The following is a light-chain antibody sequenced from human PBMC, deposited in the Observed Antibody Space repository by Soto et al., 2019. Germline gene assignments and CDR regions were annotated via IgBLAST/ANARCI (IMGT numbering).Light chain of an antibody. V-gene: IGKV1-39*01. J-gene: IGKJ1*01. Sequence: DIQMTQSPSALSASVGDRVTITCRASQTISSYLNWYQQKPGKAPNLLIYATSNLQSGVPSRFSGSGSGTHFILTISSLQPEDFATYYCKQSHSNLRTSAQGTKGKIK. CDR2: ATS. CDR1: QTISSY. CDR3: KQSHSNLRT.